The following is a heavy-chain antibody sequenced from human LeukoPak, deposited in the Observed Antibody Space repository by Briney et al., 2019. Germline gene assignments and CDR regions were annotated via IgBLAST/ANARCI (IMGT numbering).Heavy chain of an antibody. CDR1: GGSFSGYY. Sequence: PSETLSLTCAVYGGSFSGYYWSWIRQPPGKGLEWIGEINHSGSTNYNPSLKSRVTISVDTSKNQFSLKLSSVTAADTAVYYCARSRQLLWYRNWFDPWGQGTLVTVSS. J-gene: IGHJ5*02. V-gene: IGHV4-34*01. D-gene: IGHD2-2*01. CDR2: INHSGST. CDR3: ARSRQLLWYRNWFDP.